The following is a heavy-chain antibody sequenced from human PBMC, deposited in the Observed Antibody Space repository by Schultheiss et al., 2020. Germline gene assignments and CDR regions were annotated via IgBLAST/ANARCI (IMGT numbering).Heavy chain of an antibody. D-gene: IGHD2-15*01. V-gene: IGHV3-9*01. CDR2: ISWNSGSI. J-gene: IGHJ6*03. CDR3: ARGGYCSGGSCPPLYSFYYYYMDV. CDR1: GFTFDDYA. Sequence: GGSLRLSCAASGFTFDDYAMHWVRQAPGKGLEWVSGISWNSGSIGYADSVKGRFTISRDNAKNSLYLQMNSLRAEDTAVYYCARGGYCSGGSCPPLYSFYYYYMDVWGKGTTVTVSS.